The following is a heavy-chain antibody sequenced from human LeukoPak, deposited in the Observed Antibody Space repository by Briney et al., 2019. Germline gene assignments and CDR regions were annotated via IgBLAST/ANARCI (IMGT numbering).Heavy chain of an antibody. D-gene: IGHD5-18*01. CDR2: ISDSGGST. V-gene: IGHV3-23*01. J-gene: IGHJ4*02. Sequence: GGSLRLSCAASGFTFSSYAMSWARQTPGKGLECVSAISDSGGSTYYADSVKGRFTISRDNSKNTLYLQMNSLRAEDTALYYCAKGRGGIQLWSDYWGQGTLVTVSS. CDR3: AKGRGGIQLWSDY. CDR1: GFTFSSYA.